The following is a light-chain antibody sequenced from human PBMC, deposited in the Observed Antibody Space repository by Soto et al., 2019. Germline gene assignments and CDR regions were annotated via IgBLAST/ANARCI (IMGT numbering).Light chain of an antibody. V-gene: IGKV1-5*03. Sequence: DIQMTQSPSTLSASVVDRVTITCRASQSISSWLAWYQQKPGKAPKLLIYKASSLESGVPSRFSGSGSGTDFTFTISRLQPEDIATYYCQQYENLPTFGQGTQLEIK. CDR1: QSISSW. CDR2: KAS. CDR3: QQYENLPT. J-gene: IGKJ5*01.